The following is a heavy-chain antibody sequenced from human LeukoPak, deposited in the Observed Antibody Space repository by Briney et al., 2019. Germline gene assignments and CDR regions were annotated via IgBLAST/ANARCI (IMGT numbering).Heavy chain of an antibody. V-gene: IGHV4-38-2*02. D-gene: IGHD7-27*01. CDR1: GYSISSGYY. J-gene: IGHJ3*02. CDR2: IYHSGST. Sequence: PSETLSLTCAVSGYSISSGYYWGWIRQRPGKGLEWIGSIYHSGSTYYNPSLKSRVTISVDTSKNQFSLKLSSVTAADTAVYYCAREGWGSVYAFDIWGQGTMVTVSS. CDR3: AREGWGSVYAFDI.